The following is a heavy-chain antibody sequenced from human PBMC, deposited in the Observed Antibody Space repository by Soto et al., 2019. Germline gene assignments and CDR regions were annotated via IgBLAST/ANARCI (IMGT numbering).Heavy chain of an antibody. CDR1: GDSINSDNYY. V-gene: IGHV4-39*01. CDR3: ARLEGLATISYYFDY. CDR2: IYYRGYT. D-gene: IGHD3-9*01. J-gene: IGHJ4*02. Sequence: SETLSLTCSVSGDSINSDNYYWGWIRQPPGKVLEWIGSIYYRGYTYYNPSLKTRVTISLDKSKSQFSLKLNSVTAADSAVYFCARLEGLATISYYFDYWGQGTLVTVS.